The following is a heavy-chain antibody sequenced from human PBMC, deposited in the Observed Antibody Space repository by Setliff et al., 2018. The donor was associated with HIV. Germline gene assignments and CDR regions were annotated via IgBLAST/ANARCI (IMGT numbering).Heavy chain of an antibody. Sequence: ASVKVSCKASDYTFNSYVITWVRQAPGQGLEWMGWISAYNGHTSSAQKLQGRISMTTDTSTNTAYMQLSSLTSDDTAVYYCARGSYGDYWGQGTLVTVSS. CDR1: DYTFNSYV. CDR2: ISAYNGHT. CDR3: ARGSYGDY. D-gene: IGHD3-16*01. V-gene: IGHV1-18*01. J-gene: IGHJ4*02.